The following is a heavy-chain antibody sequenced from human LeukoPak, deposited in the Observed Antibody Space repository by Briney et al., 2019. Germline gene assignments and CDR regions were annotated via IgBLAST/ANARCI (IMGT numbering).Heavy chain of an antibody. CDR2: ISSGSSYI. CDR3: ARDYKGLSEY. V-gene: IGHV3-21*01. D-gene: IGHD1-1*01. CDR1: GFTFSSYS. Sequence: GGSLRLSCAASGFTFSSYSMDWVRQAPGKGLEWVSSISSGSSYIYYADSVKGRFTISRDNAKGSLYLQMNSLRAEDTAVYYCARDYKGLSEYWGQGTLVTVSS. J-gene: IGHJ4*02.